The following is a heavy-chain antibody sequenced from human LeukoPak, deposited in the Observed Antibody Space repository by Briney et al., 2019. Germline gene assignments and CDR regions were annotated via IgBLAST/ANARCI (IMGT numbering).Heavy chain of an antibody. V-gene: IGHV1-69*06. CDR3: ARVPENSGSYSLDY. Sequence: PGASVKVSCKASGGTFSSYAISWVRQAPGQGLEWMGGIIPIFGTANYAQKFQGRVTITADKSTSTAYMELSSLRSEDTAVYYCARVPENSGSYSLDYWGQGTLVTVSS. D-gene: IGHD1-26*01. J-gene: IGHJ4*02. CDR1: GGTFSSYA. CDR2: IIPIFGTA.